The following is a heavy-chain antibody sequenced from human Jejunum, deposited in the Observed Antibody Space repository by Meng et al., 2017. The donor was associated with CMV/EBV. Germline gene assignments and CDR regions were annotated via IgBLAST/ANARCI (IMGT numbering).Heavy chain of an antibody. CDR1: GFTFSSYN. Sequence: EGPLVDSRAGLVEPGGSLCLSCIGSGFTFSSYNRNWVRQAPGKGREWVSSISSSSRYINYADSVKGRFTISRDNAKNSLYLQMNSLRVEDTAIYYCAREIDHWGQGTLVTVSS. J-gene: IGHJ5*02. V-gene: IGHV3-21*02. CDR2: ISSSSRYI. CDR3: AREIDH.